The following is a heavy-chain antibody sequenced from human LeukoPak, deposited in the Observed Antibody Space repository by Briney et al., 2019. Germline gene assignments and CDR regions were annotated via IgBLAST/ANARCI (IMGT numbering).Heavy chain of an antibody. D-gene: IGHD2-2*01. J-gene: IGHJ3*02. CDR1: GFTFSSYW. Sequence: GGSLRLSCAASGFTFSSYWMSWVRQAPGKGLEWMANINQDGSEKYYVDSVKGRFTISRDNAKNSLYLQMNSLRAEDTAVYYRARDHYAPGAFDIWGQGTMVTVSS. CDR2: INQDGSEK. CDR3: ARDHYAPGAFDI. V-gene: IGHV3-7*01.